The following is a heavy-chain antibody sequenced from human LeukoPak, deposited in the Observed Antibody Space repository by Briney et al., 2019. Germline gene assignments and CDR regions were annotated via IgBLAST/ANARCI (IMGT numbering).Heavy chain of an antibody. CDR1: GGSISSSRYY. V-gene: IGHV4-39*01. D-gene: IGHD5-24*01. J-gene: IGHJ4*02. CDR2: MYYSGST. Sequence: SETLSLTCTVSGGSISSSRYYWGWIRQPPGKGLEWIGSMYYSGSTYYNPSLKSRVTISVDTSKHQFSLKLSSVTAADTAVYYCASLRDGYNFDYWGQGTLVTVSS. CDR3: ASLRDGYNFDY.